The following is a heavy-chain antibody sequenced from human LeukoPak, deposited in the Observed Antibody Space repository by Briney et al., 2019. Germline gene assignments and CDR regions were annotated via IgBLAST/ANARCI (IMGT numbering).Heavy chain of an antibody. J-gene: IGHJ4*02. D-gene: IGHD4-11*01. CDR2: IKEDGSAK. Sequence: GGSLRLSCAASEFSFSFYWMSWVRQAPGKGLEWVANIKEDGSAKGYVDTVKGRFTISRDNAKNSLYLQMNSLRAEDTAVYYCARGSRDDYSNPPFDHWGQGTLVTVSS. CDR1: EFSFSFYW. CDR3: ARGSRDDYSNPPFDH. V-gene: IGHV3-7*01.